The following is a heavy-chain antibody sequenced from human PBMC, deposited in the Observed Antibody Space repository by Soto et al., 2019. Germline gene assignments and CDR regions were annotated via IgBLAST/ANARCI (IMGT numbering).Heavy chain of an antibody. J-gene: IGHJ5*02. CDR2: IYFSGTT. Sequence: PSETLSLTCTVSGGSISSGDYYWSWIRQRPGKGLEWIGTIYFSGTTYYNPSLKSRVTISVDTSKSQFSLKLSSVTAADMAVYYCARRDRSGFSYWLDTWGQGTLVTVSS. CDR3: ARRDRSGFSYWLDT. D-gene: IGHD3-22*01. CDR1: GGSISSGDYY. V-gene: IGHV4-31*03.